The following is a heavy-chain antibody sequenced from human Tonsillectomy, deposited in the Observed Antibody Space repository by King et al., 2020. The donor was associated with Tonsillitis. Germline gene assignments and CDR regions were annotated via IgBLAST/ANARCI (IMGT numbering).Heavy chain of an antibody. D-gene: IGHD2-21*02. J-gene: IGHJ4*02. V-gene: IGHV1-8*01. CDR1: GYTFTSSD. Sequence: VQLVESGAEVKKPGASVKVSCTASGYTFTSSDINWVRQATGQGLEWMGWMNPNSGNTGYAQKFQGRVTMTRNNSIRTAYMELSSLRSEDTDGYYCAGVWPDWGGVCFVDGGQRPVLSVS. CDR2: MNPNSGNT. CDR3: AGVWPDWGGVCFVD.